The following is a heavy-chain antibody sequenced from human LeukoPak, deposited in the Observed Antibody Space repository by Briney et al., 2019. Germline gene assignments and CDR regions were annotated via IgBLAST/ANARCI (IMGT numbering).Heavy chain of an antibody. Sequence: SETLSLTCTVSGGSISSSSYYWGWIRQPPGKGLEWIGSIYYSGSTYYNPSLKSRVTLSVDTSKNQFSLKLSSVTAADTAVYYCARQGGSYRRGDYWGQGTLATVSS. CDR2: IYYSGST. V-gene: IGHV4-39*01. D-gene: IGHD1-26*01. CDR3: ARQGGSYRRGDY. CDR1: GGSISSSSYY. J-gene: IGHJ4*02.